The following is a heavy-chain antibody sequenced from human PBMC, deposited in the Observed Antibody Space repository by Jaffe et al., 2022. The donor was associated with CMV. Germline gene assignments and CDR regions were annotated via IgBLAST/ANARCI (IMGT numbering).Heavy chain of an antibody. CDR2: INSDGSST. D-gene: IGHD2-2*01. CDR1: GFTFSSYW. V-gene: IGHV3-74*01. J-gene: IGHJ6*03. CDR3: ARAMGCSSTSCYGYYYYMDV. Sequence: EVQLVESGGGLVQPGGSLRLSCAASGFTFSSYWMHWVRQAPGKGLVWVSRINSDGSSTSYADSVKGRFTISRDNAKNTLYLQMNSLRAEDTAVYYCARAMGCSSTSCYGYYYYMDVWGKGTTVTVSS.